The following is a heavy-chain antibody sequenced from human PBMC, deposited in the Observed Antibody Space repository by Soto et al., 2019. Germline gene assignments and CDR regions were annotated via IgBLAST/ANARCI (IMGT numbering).Heavy chain of an antibody. CDR3: VKGEYYYDSSGYYPFDY. CDR2: ISTNGGST. J-gene: IGHJ4*02. Sequence: XXSLRLSFSASGFTFSSYAMHWVPQAPGKGLEYVSSISTNGGSTHYADSVKGRFTISRDNSKNTQYLQMSSLRADDKAVYYCVKGEYYYDSSGYYPFDYWGQGTLVTVSS. D-gene: IGHD3-22*01. V-gene: IGHV3-64D*06. CDR1: GFTFSSYA.